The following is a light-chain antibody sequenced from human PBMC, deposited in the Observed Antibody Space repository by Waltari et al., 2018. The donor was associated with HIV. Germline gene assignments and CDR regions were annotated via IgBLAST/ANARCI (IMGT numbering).Light chain of an antibody. CDR1: NLGRKS. Sequence: SYVLTQAPSVSVAPGQTATISCGNLGRKSLQWYRQKAGRAPLLVVAGDVDRTSGFPARFSGARSGERATLTISGVEAGDEADYYCQVWDRSYKEAVFGGGT. CDR3: QVWDRSYKEAV. J-gene: IGLJ2*01. CDR2: GDV. V-gene: IGLV3-21*02.